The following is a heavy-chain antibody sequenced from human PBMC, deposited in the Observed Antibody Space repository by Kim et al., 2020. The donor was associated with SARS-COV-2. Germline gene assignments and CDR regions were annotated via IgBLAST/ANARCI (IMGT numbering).Heavy chain of an antibody. Sequence: SETLSLTCTVSGGSISSSSYYWGWIRQPPGKGLEWIGSIYYSGSTYYNPSLKSRVTISVDTSKNQFSLKLSSVTAADTAVYYCARHESYCTNGVCSFDYWGQGTLVTVSS. J-gene: IGHJ4*02. CDR2: IYYSGST. CDR1: GGSISSSSYY. V-gene: IGHV4-39*01. D-gene: IGHD2-8*01. CDR3: ARHESYCTNGVCSFDY.